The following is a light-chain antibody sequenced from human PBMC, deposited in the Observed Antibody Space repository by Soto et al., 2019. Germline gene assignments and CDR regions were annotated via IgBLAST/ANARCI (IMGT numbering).Light chain of an antibody. V-gene: IGKV2-28*01. Sequence: EIVMTQSPPSLTVTPGEPASISCRSSQRLLHSNGNTFLDWYLHKPGQSPQLLIYLGSNRAAGVPDRFSGSEAGTDFTLTISRVEAEDVGVYYCMQTLQTPYTFGQGTKLDIK. J-gene: IGKJ2*01. CDR1: QRLLHSNGNTF. CDR3: MQTLQTPYT. CDR2: LGS.